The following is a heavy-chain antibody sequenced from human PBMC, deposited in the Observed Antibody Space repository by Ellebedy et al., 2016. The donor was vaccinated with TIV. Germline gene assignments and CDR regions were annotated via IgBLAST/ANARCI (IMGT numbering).Heavy chain of an antibody. CDR3: AKARGSSVIDYNYFGMDV. Sequence: LSLTXXASGFTFSSYWMHWVRQAPGKGLVWVSRINNDGSSTDYADSVKGRFTISRDNSKNTLSLQMSSLRAEDTAVYYCAKARGSSVIDYNYFGMDVWGHGTTVTVSS. CDR1: GFTFSSYW. D-gene: IGHD2-21*01. J-gene: IGHJ6*02. V-gene: IGHV3-74*01. CDR2: INNDGSST.